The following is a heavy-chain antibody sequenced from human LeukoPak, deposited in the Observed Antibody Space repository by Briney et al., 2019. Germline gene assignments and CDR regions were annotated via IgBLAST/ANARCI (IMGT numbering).Heavy chain of an antibody. CDR2: IYFSGSA. Sequence: GSLRLSCAASGFTFSSYAMHWVRQAPGKGLEWIGSIYFSGSAYYNPSLKSRVTISGDASRNQFSLRLSSVTAADTAVYYCVSTLRFLPYRRFDYWGQGTLVTVS. J-gene: IGHJ4*02. CDR3: VSTLRFLPYRRFDY. CDR1: GFTFSSYAMH. V-gene: IGHV4-59*05. D-gene: IGHD3-3*01.